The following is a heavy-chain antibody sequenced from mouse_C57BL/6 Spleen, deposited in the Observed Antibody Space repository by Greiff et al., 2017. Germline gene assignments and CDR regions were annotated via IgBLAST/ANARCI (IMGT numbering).Heavy chain of an antibody. Sequence: VQLKESGAELVKPGASVKLSCTASGFNIKDYYMHWVKQRTEQGLEWIGRIDPEDGETKYAPKFQGKATITADTSSNTAYLQLSSLTSEDAAVYDCARSRGRVDDFDYWGQGTTLTVSS. D-gene: IGHD3-3*01. V-gene: IGHV14-2*01. CDR2: IDPEDGET. J-gene: IGHJ2*01. CDR3: ARSRGRVDDFDY. CDR1: GFNIKDYY.